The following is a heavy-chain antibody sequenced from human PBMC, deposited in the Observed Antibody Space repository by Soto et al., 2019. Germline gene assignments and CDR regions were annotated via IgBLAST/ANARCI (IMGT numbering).Heavy chain of an antibody. CDR2: IYYSGST. J-gene: IGHJ5*01. V-gene: IGHV4-30-4*01. CDR1: GGSISSGDYY. D-gene: IGHD3-9*01. CDR3: PRAPTGPNTWSAS. Sequence: SETLSLTCTVSGGSISSGDYYWSWIRQPPGKGLEWIGYIYYSGSTYYNPSLKSRVTISVDTSKNQFSLKLSSVTAADTAVYYWPRAPTGPNTWSASGGQGPLVTVSS.